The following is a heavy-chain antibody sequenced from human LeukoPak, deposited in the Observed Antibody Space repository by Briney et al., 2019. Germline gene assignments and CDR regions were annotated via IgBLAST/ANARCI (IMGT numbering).Heavy chain of an antibody. D-gene: IGHD3-10*01. CDR3: ARLWFGESTFDY. J-gene: IGHJ4*02. Sequence: SVKVSCKASGGTFSSYAISWVRQAPGQGLEWMGRIIPIFGIANYAQKFQGRVTITADKPTSTAYMELSSLRSEDAAVYYCARLWFGESTFDYWGQGTLVTVSS. V-gene: IGHV1-69*04. CDR2: IIPIFGIA. CDR1: GGTFSSYA.